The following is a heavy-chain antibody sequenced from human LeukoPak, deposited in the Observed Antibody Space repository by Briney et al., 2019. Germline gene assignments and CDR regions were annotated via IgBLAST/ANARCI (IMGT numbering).Heavy chain of an antibody. CDR1: GFTFSDYY. J-gene: IGHJ4*02. CDR2: ISSSGSTI. CDR3: AREDYYGSGSPLGY. Sequence: GGSLRLSCAASGFTFSDYYMSWIRQAPGKGLEWVSYISSSGSTIYYADSVKCRFTISRDNAKNSLYLQMNSLRAEDTAVYYCAREDYYGSGSPLGYWGQGTLVTVSS. D-gene: IGHD3-10*01. V-gene: IGHV3-11*01.